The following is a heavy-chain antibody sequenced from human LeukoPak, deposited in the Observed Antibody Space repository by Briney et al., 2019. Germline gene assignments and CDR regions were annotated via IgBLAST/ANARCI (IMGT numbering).Heavy chain of an antibody. D-gene: IGHD5-24*01. CDR3: ARRMATNDYDY. V-gene: IGHV5-51*01. CDR1: GYSFTSYW. CDR2: IYPEDSDT. J-gene: IGHJ4*02. Sequence: GESLKISCKGSGYSFTSYWIGWVRQKPGKGLEWMAIIYPEDSDTKYSPSFQGRVTISADKSISTAYLQWSSLKASDTAMYYCARRMATNDYDYWGQGTLVTVSS.